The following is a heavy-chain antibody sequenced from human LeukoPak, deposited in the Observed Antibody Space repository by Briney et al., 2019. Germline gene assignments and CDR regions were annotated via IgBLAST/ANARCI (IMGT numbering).Heavy chain of an antibody. Sequence: PWGSLRLSCAASGFTFSSYSMNWVRQAPGKGLEWVSYISSSSTIYYADSVKGRFTISRDNSKSTLYIQMNSLRAEDTAVYYCARAKPKNMVRGLIMRRESRYYFDYWGQGTLVTVSS. V-gene: IGHV3-48*01. J-gene: IGHJ4*02. CDR2: ISSSSTI. CDR3: ARAKPKNMVRGLIMRRESRYYFDY. D-gene: IGHD3-10*01. CDR1: GFTFSSYS.